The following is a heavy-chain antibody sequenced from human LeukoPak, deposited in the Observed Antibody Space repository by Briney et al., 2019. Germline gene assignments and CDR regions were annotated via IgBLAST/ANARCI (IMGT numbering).Heavy chain of an antibody. CDR2: IYYSGST. CDR1: GGSISSSSYY. J-gene: IGHJ5*02. CDR3: ARGRVSSWAANWFDP. Sequence: NPSETLSLTCTVSGGSISSSSYYWGWIRQPPGKGLEWIGSIYYSGSTYYNPSLKSRVTISVDTSKNQFSLKLSSVTAADTAVYYCARGRVSSWAANWFDPWGQGTLVTVSS. D-gene: IGHD6-13*01. V-gene: IGHV4-39*01.